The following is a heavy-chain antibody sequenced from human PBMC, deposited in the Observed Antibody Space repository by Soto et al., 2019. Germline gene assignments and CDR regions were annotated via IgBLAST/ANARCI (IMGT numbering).Heavy chain of an antibody. CDR1: DVSFSGYF. V-gene: IGHV4-34*01. Sequence: PSETLSLTCGVYDVSFSGYFWTWIRQPPGRGLEWIGDINHSGNKNYNPSLQSRVSISVDTYKRQLSLKLMSVTAADTAMYYCARICRWSGFVCWDPRGFDQWSQGTLVTVSS. CDR3: ARICRWSGFVCWDPRGFDQ. D-gene: IGHD3-3*01. CDR2: INHSGNK. J-gene: IGHJ4*02.